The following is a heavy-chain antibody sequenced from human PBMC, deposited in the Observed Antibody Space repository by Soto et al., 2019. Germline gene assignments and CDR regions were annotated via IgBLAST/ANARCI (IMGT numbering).Heavy chain of an antibody. J-gene: IGHJ4*02. V-gene: IGHV1-18*01. CDR1: GYTFTSYG. CDR2: ISAYNGNT. CDR3: ARDKYYYDSSGYFNFDY. D-gene: IGHD3-22*01. Sequence: ASVKVSCNASGYTFTSYGISWVRQAPGQGLEWMGWISAYNGNTNYAQKLQGRVTMTTDTSTSTAYMELRSLRSDDTAVYYCARDKYYYDSSGYFNFDYWGQGTLVTVSS.